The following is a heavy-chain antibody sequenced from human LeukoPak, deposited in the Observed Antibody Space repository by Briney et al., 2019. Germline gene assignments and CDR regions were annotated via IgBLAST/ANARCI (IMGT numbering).Heavy chain of an antibody. Sequence: PSETLSLTCTVSGGSISSYYWSWIRQPPGKELEWIGYIYYSGRTYYNPSLKSRVTISADTSKNQFSLSLSSVTAADTAVYYCARTIPDSSGYYYSDYWGQGALVTVSS. CDR2: IYYSGRT. CDR1: GGSISSYY. V-gene: IGHV4-59*08. J-gene: IGHJ4*02. D-gene: IGHD3-22*01. CDR3: ARTIPDSSGYYYSDY.